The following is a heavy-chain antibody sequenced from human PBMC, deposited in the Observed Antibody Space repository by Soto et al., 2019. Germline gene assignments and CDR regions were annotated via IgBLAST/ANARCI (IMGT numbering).Heavy chain of an antibody. J-gene: IGHJ5*02. V-gene: IGHV3-48*03. CDR3: ARSGLALPYSASHWFDP. CDR1: GFTFSSYE. Sequence: GGSLRLSCAASGFTFSSYEMNWVRQAPGKGLEWISYISSSGHYIYYADSVKGRFTISRDNAKNSLFLQMNSLRGEDTAVYYCARSGLALPYSASHWFDPWGHGTLVTVSS. D-gene: IGHD3-22*01. CDR2: ISSSGHYI.